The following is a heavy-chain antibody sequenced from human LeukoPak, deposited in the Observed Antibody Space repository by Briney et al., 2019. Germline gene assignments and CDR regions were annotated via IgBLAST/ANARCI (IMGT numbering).Heavy chain of an antibody. CDR1: GGSISSYY. D-gene: IGHD3-10*01. J-gene: IGHJ4*02. CDR3: ARRYYYGYFDY. V-gene: IGHV4-59*08. Sequence: SETLSLTCTVSGGSISSYYWSWIRQPPGKGLEWIAYIYYSGSTNYNPSLKSRVTISVDTSKNQFSLKLSSVTAADTAVYYCARRYYYGYFDYWGQGTLVTVSS. CDR2: IYYSGST.